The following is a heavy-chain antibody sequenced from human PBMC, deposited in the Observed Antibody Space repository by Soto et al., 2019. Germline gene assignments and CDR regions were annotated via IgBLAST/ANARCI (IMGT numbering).Heavy chain of an antibody. J-gene: IGHJ4*02. CDR3: AKDHSDTNSNFQFDY. V-gene: IGHV3-23*01. Sequence: GGSLRLSCAASGFTFSSFAMGWVRQAPGKGLQWVSGITVGGGSIHYADSVKGRFTISRDNSKNTLYLQMHSLRAEDTAIYYCAKDHSDTNSNFQFDYWGQGTLVTVSS. CDR2: ITVGGGSI. D-gene: IGHD1-1*01. CDR1: GFTFSSFA.